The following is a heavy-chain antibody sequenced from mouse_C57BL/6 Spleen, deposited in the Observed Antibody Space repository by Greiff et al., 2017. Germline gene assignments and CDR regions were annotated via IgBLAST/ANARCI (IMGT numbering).Heavy chain of an antibody. CDR2: IYPGVGDT. J-gene: IGHJ2*01. Sequence: LQQSGASVKISCKASGYAFSSSWLNWVKQRPGKGLEWLGRIYPGVGDTNYNGKFKGKATLTADKSSSTAYMQLSSLTSEDTAVYFCASGDTVVDYWGQGTTLTVSS. V-gene: IGHV1-82*01. CDR1: GYAFSSSW. CDR3: ASGDTVVDY. D-gene: IGHD1-1*01.